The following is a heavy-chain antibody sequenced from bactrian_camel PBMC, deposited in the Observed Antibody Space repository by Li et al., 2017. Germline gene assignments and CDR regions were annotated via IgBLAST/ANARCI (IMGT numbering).Heavy chain of an antibody. Sequence: VQLVESGGGSVQAGGSLKLSCIVSGFTFEDSNMGWYREAPGDECELVSRISSDGQTYYAESVGGRFTVSQDNAKNILYLQMNSLKPEDSAIYYCAVNDAPWCGAWSADDFAYWGQGTLVTVS. CDR3: AVNDAPWCGAWSADDFAY. V-gene: IGHV3S55*01. J-gene: IGHJ6*01. D-gene: IGHD7*01. CDR2: ISSDGQT. CDR1: GFTFEDSN.